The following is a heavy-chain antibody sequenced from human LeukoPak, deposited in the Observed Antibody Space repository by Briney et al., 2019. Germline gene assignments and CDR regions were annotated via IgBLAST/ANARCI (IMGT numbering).Heavy chain of an antibody. D-gene: IGHD3-10*01. CDR1: GHTLTSYS. Sequence: GASVKVSCKVSGHTLTSYSMHWVRQAPGQGLEWMGGLIPIFGTTIYAQKFQGRVTITADKSTSTAYMELSTLRSEDTAVYSCASDEVTVLVWFGYCVDVWGKGTTVTVSS. J-gene: IGHJ6*03. CDR2: LIPIFGTT. V-gene: IGHV1-69*06. CDR3: ASDEVTVLVWFGYCVDV.